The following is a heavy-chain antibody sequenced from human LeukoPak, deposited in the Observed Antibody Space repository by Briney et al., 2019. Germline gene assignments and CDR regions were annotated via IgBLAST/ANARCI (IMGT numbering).Heavy chain of an antibody. D-gene: IGHD6-13*01. CDR1: GYTFTSYG. V-gene: IGHV1-18*01. J-gene: IGHJ4*02. Sequence: ASVKVSCKASGYTFTSYGISWVRQAPGQGLEWMGWISAYNGNTNYAQKLQGRVTMTTDTSTSTAYMELRSLRSDDTAVYYSARPSSSPYYFDYWGQGTLVTVSS. CDR2: ISAYNGNT. CDR3: ARPSSSPYYFDY.